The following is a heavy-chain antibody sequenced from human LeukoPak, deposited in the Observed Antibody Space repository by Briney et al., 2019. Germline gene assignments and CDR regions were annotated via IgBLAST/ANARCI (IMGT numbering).Heavy chain of an antibody. CDR2: ISAYSGNT. D-gene: IGHD3-10*01. J-gene: IGHJ3*02. CDR3: ARDRRRFERITMVRGVLVSDKRFDI. Sequence: ASVKVSCKASGYTFTSYGISWVRQAPGQGLEWMGWISAYSGNTNYAQKLQGRVTMTTDTSTSTAYMELRSLRSDDTAVYYCARDRRRFERITMVRGVLVSDKRFDIWGQGTMVTVSS. V-gene: IGHV1-18*01. CDR1: GYTFTSYG.